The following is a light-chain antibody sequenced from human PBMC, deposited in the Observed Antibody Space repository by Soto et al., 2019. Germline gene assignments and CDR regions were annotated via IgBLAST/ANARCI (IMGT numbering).Light chain of an antibody. V-gene: IGKV3-20*01. J-gene: IGKJ3*01. CDR1: QSVSSSY. CDR2: GAS. Sequence: EIVLTQSPATLSLSPGERATLSCRASQSVSSSYLAWYQQRPGQAPRLLIFGASYRATGIPDRFSGSRSGTDFTLTISRLEPEDFAVYYCQHYSSSPPEFTFGPGTKVDSK. CDR3: QHYSSSPPEFT.